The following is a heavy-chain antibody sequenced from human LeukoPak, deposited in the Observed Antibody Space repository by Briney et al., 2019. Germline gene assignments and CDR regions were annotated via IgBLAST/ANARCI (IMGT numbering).Heavy chain of an antibody. D-gene: IGHD6-19*01. J-gene: IGHJ4*02. V-gene: IGHV3-30*04. CDR2: ISYDGRSK. CDR3: ARGGTYSSGWNY. Sequence: GRSLRLSCAASGFTFSSYAIHWVRQAPGKGLEWVAVISYDGRSKYYADSVKGRFTISRDNSKNTLYLQMNSLRAEGTAYYYCARGGTYSSGWNYWGQGALVTVSS. CDR1: GFTFSSYA.